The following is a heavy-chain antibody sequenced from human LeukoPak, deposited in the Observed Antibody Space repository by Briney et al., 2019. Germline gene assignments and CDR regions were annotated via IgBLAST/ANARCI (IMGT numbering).Heavy chain of an antibody. CDR3: ARQGSGRAFDI. Sequence: SETLSLTCSVSGGSISSYYWNWIRQPPGKGLEWIAYMFYNVSTNYSPSLKSRVTISVDTSKNQFSLKLISVTAADTAVYFCARQGSGRAFDIWGQGTMVTVSS. CDR2: MFYNVST. V-gene: IGHV4-59*08. J-gene: IGHJ3*02. CDR1: GGSISSYY.